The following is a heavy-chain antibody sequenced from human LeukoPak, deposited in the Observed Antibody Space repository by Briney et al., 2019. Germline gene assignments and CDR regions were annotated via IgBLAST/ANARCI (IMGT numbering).Heavy chain of an antibody. D-gene: IGHD1-26*01. V-gene: IGHV4-30-4*08. CDR3: ARDGSGSYEGSGYFDY. J-gene: IGHJ4*02. CDR1: GGSISSGDYY. Sequence: SQTLSLTCTVSGGSISSGDYYWSWIRQPPGKGLEWIGYIYYSGRTYYNPSLKRRVTISVDTSKNHFSLKLSSVTAADTAVYYCARDGSGSYEGSGYFDYWGQGTLVTASS. CDR2: IYYSGRT.